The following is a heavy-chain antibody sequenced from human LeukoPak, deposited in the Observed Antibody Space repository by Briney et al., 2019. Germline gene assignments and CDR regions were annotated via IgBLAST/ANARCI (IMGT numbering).Heavy chain of an antibody. Sequence: GGSLRLSCAASGFTFSSYSMNWVRQAPGKGLEWVSSISSSSSYIYYADSVKGRFTISRDNAKNSLYLQMNSLRAEDTAVYYCARDHPRSGWYFDYWGQGTLVTVSS. CDR2: ISSSSSYI. CDR1: GFTFSSYS. D-gene: IGHD6-19*01. J-gene: IGHJ4*02. V-gene: IGHV3-21*01. CDR3: ARDHPRSGWYFDY.